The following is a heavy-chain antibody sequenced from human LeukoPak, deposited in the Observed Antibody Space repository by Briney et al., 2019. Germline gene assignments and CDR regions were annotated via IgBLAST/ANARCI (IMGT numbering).Heavy chain of an antibody. CDR3: ARSPDYGRNLDY. D-gene: IGHD4-23*01. Sequence: SETLSHTCTVSGASISSYFWNWIRQPPGKGLEWIGYIYYSGDTNYNPSLKSRVTISVDTSKNQFSLRLTSVTAADTAVYYCARSPDYGRNLDYWGQGTLVTVSS. CDR2: IYYSGDT. CDR1: GASISSYF. V-gene: IGHV4-59*01. J-gene: IGHJ4*02.